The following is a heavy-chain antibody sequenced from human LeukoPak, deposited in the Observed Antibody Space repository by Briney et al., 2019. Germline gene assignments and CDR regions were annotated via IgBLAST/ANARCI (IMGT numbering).Heavy chain of an antibody. V-gene: IGHV4-59*12. J-gene: IGHJ6*03. CDR2: IYYSGST. CDR1: GGSISSYY. D-gene: IGHD3-10*01. Sequence: SETLSLTCTVSGGSISSYYWSWIRQPPGKGLEWIGYIYYSGSTNYNPSLKSRVTISVDTSKNQFSLKLSSVTAADTAVYYCARVTELFYSNYYMDVWGKGTTVTVSS. CDR3: ARVTELFYSNYYMDV.